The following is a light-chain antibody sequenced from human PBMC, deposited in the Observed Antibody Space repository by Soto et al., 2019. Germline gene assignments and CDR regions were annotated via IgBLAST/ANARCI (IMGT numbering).Light chain of an antibody. Sequence: QSALTQPASVSGSPGQSITISCTGTSSDVGGYNYVSWYQQHPGKAPKLMIYDVSNRPSGVSNRFSGSKSGNTAPLTISGLQAEDGADYYCSSYTSSSTLVFGTGTKVTVL. CDR1: SSDVGGYNY. CDR2: DVS. V-gene: IGLV2-14*01. J-gene: IGLJ1*01. CDR3: SSYTSSSTLV.